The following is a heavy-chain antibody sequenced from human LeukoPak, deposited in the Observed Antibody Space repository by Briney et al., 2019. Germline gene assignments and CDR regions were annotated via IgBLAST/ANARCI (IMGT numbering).Heavy chain of an antibody. CDR2: IRYDGSKK. CDR1: GFTFTKYW. Sequence: GDSLRLSCAASGFTFTKYWMTWVRQAPGKGLEWVSFIRYDGSKKYFADSVKGRFTISRDNSKNTLYLQMNTLRAEDTAVYYCAKGDLYVGFDYWGQGTLVTVSS. J-gene: IGHJ4*02. D-gene: IGHD3-16*01. CDR3: AKGDLYVGFDY. V-gene: IGHV3-30*02.